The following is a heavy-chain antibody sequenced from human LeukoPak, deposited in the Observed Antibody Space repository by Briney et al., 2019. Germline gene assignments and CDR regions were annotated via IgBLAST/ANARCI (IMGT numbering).Heavy chain of an antibody. CDR2: ISWNSGSI. Sequence: GRSLRLSCAASGFTFDDYAMHWVRQAPGKGLEWVSGISWNSGSIGYADSVKGRFTISRDNAKNSLYLQMNSLRAEDTALYYCAKGSRAARLGIYFDHWGQGTLVTVSS. J-gene: IGHJ4*02. CDR1: GFTFDDYA. V-gene: IGHV3-9*01. D-gene: IGHD6-6*01. CDR3: AKGSRAARLGIYFDH.